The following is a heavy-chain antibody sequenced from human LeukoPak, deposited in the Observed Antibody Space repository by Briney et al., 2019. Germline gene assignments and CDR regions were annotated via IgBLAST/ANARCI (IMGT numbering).Heavy chain of an antibody. CDR1: GFNFSTYA. CDR3: AKDYYYDPVDAFDV. D-gene: IGHD3-22*01. CDR2: IGARYGST. J-gene: IGHJ3*01. V-gene: IGHV3-23*01. Sequence: GGSLRLSCAASGFNFSTYAMSWVRQAPGKGLEWVSCIGARYGSTFYADSVKGRFTISRDNSKNTLYLQMNSLRAEDTAVYYCAKDYYYDPVDAFDVWGRGTMVSVSS.